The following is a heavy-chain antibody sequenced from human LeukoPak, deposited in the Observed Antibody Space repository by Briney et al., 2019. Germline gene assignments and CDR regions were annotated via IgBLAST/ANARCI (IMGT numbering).Heavy chain of an antibody. Sequence: EASVKVSWKASGYTFTGYYMHWVRQAPVQGLEWMGWINPNSGGTNYAQKFQGRVTMTRDTSISTAYMELSRLRSDDTAVYYCVEDRYYYYGMDVWGQGTTVTVSS. CDR2: INPNSGGT. V-gene: IGHV1-2*02. CDR1: GYTFTGYY. J-gene: IGHJ6*02. CDR3: VEDRYYYYGMDV.